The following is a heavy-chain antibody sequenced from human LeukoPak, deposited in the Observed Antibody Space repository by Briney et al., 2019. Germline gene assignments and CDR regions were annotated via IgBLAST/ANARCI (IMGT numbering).Heavy chain of an antibody. J-gene: IGHJ4*02. Sequence: TGGSLRLSCAASGFTFTDYAIHWVRQAPGKGLEWVAVISYDGDLKYYPDSVKGRFTISRDNSKNTVYLQMNSLRVEDTAVYFCAREYYSGNYYVFDYWGQGTLVTVSS. CDR2: ISYDGDLK. V-gene: IGHV3-30-3*01. CDR3: AREYYSGNYYVFDY. D-gene: IGHD1-26*01. CDR1: GFTFTDYA.